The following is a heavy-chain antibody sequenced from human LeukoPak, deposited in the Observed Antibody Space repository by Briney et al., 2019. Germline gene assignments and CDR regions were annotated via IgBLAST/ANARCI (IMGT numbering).Heavy chain of an antibody. D-gene: IGHD3-10*01. J-gene: IGHJ5*02. V-gene: IGHV1-69*13. CDR2: IIPIFGTT. Sequence: SVKVSCKASGGTFSTHAISWVRQAPGQGLQWMGGIIPIFGTTKYPLKFQGRVTITADESTGTAYMELSSLRSDDSAVYYCARDPYYGSENYSRFDPWGQGTLVTVSS. CDR3: ARDPYYGSENYSRFDP. CDR1: GGTFSTHA.